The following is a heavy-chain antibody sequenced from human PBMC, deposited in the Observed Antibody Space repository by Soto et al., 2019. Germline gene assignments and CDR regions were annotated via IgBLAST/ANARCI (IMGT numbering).Heavy chain of an antibody. J-gene: IGHJ3*02. Sequence: KGLEWIGYIYYNGSTNYNPSLKSRVTISVDTSKNQCSLKLSSVTAADTVFFYSTRGHTSLAYCLGIWG. CDR2: IYYNGST. D-gene: IGHD2-2*01. V-gene: IGHV4-59*08. CDR3: TRGHTSLAYCLGI.